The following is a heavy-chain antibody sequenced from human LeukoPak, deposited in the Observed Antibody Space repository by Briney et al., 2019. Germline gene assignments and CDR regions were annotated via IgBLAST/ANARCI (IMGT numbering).Heavy chain of an antibody. CDR3: ARGGHYYDSSGLFDY. CDR1: GYTFTGYG. Sequence: ASVKVSCKASGYTFTGYGISWVRQAPGQGLEWMGWISAYNGNTNYAQKLQGRVTMTTDTSTSTAYMELRSLRSDDTAVYYCARGGHYYDSSGLFDYWGQGTLVTVSS. V-gene: IGHV1-18*01. D-gene: IGHD3-22*01. CDR2: ISAYNGNT. J-gene: IGHJ4*02.